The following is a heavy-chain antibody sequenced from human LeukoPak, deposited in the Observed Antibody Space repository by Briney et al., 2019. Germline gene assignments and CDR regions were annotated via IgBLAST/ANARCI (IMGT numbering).Heavy chain of an antibody. Sequence: SGTLSLTCTVSGGSISNYYWSWIRQPPGKGLEWIGYIYYSGSTNYNPSLKSRVTISVDTSKNQSSLKLSSVTAADTAVYYCARVESYTVFDYWGQGTLVTVSS. CDR2: IYYSGST. J-gene: IGHJ4*02. CDR1: GGSISNYY. V-gene: IGHV4-59*01. D-gene: IGHD1-26*01. CDR3: ARVESYTVFDY.